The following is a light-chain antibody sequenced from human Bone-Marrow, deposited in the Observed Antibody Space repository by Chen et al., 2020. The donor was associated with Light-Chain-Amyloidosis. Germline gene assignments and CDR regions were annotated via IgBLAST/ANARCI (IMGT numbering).Light chain of an antibody. CDR2: EDD. Sequence: NFMLTQSHSVSESPEKSVSISCTRSSGSITTNYVQWYQQRPGSSPTTVICEDDQRPSGVPDRFSGSIDRSSTSAYLTISGLKTEDEADYYCQSYQGSSQGVFGGGTNLTVL. CDR1: SGSITTNY. CDR3: QSYQGSSQGV. V-gene: IGLV6-57*01. J-gene: IGLJ3*02.